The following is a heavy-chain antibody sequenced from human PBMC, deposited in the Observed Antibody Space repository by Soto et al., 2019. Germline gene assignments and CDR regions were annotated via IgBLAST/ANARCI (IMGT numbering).Heavy chain of an antibody. CDR2: VSYTGST. D-gene: IGHD6-19*01. J-gene: IGHJ4*02. Sequence: SETLSLTCGVSGDSISTYSWSWIRQPPGKGLEWIGYVSYTGSTNYNPSLKSRVTISVDTSKNQFSLKLSSVTAADTAVYYCARYTNGWSRFDYWGQGTLVTVSS. CDR3: ARYTNGWSRFDY. V-gene: IGHV4-59*01. CDR1: GDSISTYS.